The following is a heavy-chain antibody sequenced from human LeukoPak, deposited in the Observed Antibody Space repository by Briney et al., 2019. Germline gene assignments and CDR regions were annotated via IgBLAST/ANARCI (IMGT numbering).Heavy chain of an antibody. CDR1: GGTFSSYA. J-gene: IGHJ4*02. CDR3: ATPGHSGSNYYFDY. Sequence: ASVKVSCKASGGTFSSYAISWVRQAPGKGLEWMGGFDPEDGETIYAQKFQGRVTMTEDTSTDTAYMELSSLRSEDTAVYYCATPGHSGSNYYFDYWGQGTLVTVSS. CDR2: FDPEDGET. D-gene: IGHD1-26*01. V-gene: IGHV1-24*01.